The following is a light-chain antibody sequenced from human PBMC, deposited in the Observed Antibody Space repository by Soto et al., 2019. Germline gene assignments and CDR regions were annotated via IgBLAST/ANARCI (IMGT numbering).Light chain of an antibody. V-gene: IGLV2-23*01. J-gene: IGLJ2*01. CDR3: CSYAGSSIL. Sequence: QSALTQPASVSGSPGQSITISCTGTSSDVGSYNLVSWYQQHPGKAPKLMIYEGSKRPSGVSNRFSGSKSGNTASLTISGLQVEDEADYYCCSYAGSSILFGGGTKLPVL. CDR1: SSDVGSYNL. CDR2: EGS.